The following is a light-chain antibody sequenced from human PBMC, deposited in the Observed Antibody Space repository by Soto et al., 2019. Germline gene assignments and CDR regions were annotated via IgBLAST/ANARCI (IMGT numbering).Light chain of an antibody. CDR2: EVN. CDR3: CSFAGSNPFPYV. V-gene: IGLV2-23*02. J-gene: IGLJ1*01. CDR1: ISDVGSHNL. Sequence: QSVLTQPAPVSGSPGQSITISCTGTISDVGSHNLVSWYQQHPDKAPKLIIYEVNERPSGVSSRFSGSKSGNTASLTVSGLQPDDEADYHCCSFAGSNPFPYVFGTGTKVTV.